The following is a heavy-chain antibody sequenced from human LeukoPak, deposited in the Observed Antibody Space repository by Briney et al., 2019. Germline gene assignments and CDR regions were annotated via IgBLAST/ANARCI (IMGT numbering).Heavy chain of an antibody. J-gene: IGHJ4*02. Sequence: GGSLRLSCAASGFTFSSYEMNWVRQAPGKGLEWVSYISSSGSTIYYADSVKGRFTISRDNAKNSLYLQTNSLRAEDTAVYYCARGDIVAFDYWGQGTLVTVSS. CDR1: GFTFSSYE. V-gene: IGHV3-48*03. D-gene: IGHD5-12*01. CDR2: ISSSGSTI. CDR3: ARGDIVAFDY.